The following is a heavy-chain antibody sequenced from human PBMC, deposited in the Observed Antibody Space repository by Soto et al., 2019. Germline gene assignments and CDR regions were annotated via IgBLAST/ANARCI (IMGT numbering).Heavy chain of an antibody. CDR2: IDPSDSYT. CDR3: ARYPSSIAARRGYYYGMDV. Sequence: GDSLKTSCKGFGYSLTSYWISWVRQMPGKDLEGMGRIDPSDSYTNYSPYFQGHVTISADKSLSTAYLQWSSLKASDTAMYYCARYPSSIAARRGYYYGMDVWGQGTTVTVSS. V-gene: IGHV5-10-1*01. CDR1: GYSLTSYW. D-gene: IGHD6-6*01. J-gene: IGHJ6*02.